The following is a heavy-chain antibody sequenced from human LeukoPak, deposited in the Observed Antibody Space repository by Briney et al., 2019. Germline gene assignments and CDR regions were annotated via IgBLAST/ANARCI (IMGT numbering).Heavy chain of an antibody. D-gene: IGHD1-26*01. Sequence: GGSLRLSCAASGFTFSSYAMHWVRQAPGKGLEYVSAISSNGGSTYYANSVKGRFTISRDNSKNTLYLQMGSLRAEDMAVYYCARAGQWELLYFDYWGQGTLVTVSS. J-gene: IGHJ4*02. CDR2: ISSNGGST. V-gene: IGHV3-64*01. CDR3: ARAGQWELLYFDY. CDR1: GFTFSSYA.